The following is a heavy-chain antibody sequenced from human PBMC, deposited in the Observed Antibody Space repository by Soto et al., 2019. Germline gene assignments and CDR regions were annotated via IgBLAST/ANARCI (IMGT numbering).Heavy chain of an antibody. CDR3: ARVDVLRFSALPLLPPLSRYYGMDV. J-gene: IGHJ6*02. CDR1: GYTFTSYG. Sequence: ASVKVSCKASGYTFTSYGISWVRQAPGQGLEWMGWISAYNGNTNYAQKLQGRVTMTTDTSTSTAYMVLRSLSSHDMAVYYCARVDVLRFSALPLLPPLSRYYGMDVWRQGTTVTVSS. CDR2: ISAYNGNT. V-gene: IGHV1-18*03. D-gene: IGHD3-3*01.